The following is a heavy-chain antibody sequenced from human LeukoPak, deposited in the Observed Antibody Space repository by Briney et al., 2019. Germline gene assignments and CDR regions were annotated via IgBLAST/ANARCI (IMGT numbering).Heavy chain of an antibody. CDR3: AKAGEMATSSPLDY. J-gene: IGHJ4*02. V-gene: IGHV3-30*18. CDR2: ISYDGSNK. D-gene: IGHD5-24*01. Sequence: PGGSLRLSCAASGFTFSSYGMHWVRQAPGKGLEWVAVISYDGSNKYYADSVKGRFTISRDNSKNTLYLQMNSLRAEDTAVYYCAKAGEMATSSPLDYWGQGTLVTVSS. CDR1: GFTFSSYG.